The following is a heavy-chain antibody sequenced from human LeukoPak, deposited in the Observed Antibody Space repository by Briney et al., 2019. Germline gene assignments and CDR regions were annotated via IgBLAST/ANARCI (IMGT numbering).Heavy chain of an antibody. CDR3: AKDGSGIAARPGWFDP. CDR2: ISYDGSNK. V-gene: IGHV3-30*04. J-gene: IGHJ5*02. D-gene: IGHD6-6*01. CDR1: GFTFSSYA. Sequence: PGGSLRLSCAASGFTFSSYAMHWVRQAPGKGLEWVAVISYDGSNKYYADSVKGRFTISRDNSKNTLYLQMNSMRAEDTAVYCCAKDGSGIAARPGWFDPWGQGTLVTVSS.